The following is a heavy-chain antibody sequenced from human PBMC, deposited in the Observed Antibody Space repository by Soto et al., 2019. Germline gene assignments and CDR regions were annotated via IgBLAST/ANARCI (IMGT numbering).Heavy chain of an antibody. V-gene: IGHV3-48*01. Sequence: GGSLRLSCAASGFTFNTYDMNWVRQAPGKGLEWVSYIGGSSGTIYYADSVKGRFTISRDNAKNSLYLQMNSLRAEDTAVYYCARWAVADDYWGQGTLVTVSS. D-gene: IGHD6-19*01. J-gene: IGHJ4*02. CDR2: IGGSSGTI. CDR1: GFTFNTYD. CDR3: ARWAVADDY.